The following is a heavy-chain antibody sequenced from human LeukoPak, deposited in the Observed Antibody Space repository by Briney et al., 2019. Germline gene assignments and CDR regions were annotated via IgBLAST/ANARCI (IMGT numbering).Heavy chain of an antibody. D-gene: IGHD4-17*01. CDR1: GGSISSSNW. V-gene: IGHV3-7*01. CDR3: ARVVSDYGDYGIYYYYMDV. Sequence: PSGTLSLTCAVSGGSISSSNWWSWVRQPPGKGLEWVANIKQDGSEKYYVDSVKGRFTISRDNAKNSLYLQMNSLRAEDTAVYYCARVVSDYGDYGIYYYYMDVWGKGTTVTVSS. J-gene: IGHJ6*03. CDR2: IKQDGSEK.